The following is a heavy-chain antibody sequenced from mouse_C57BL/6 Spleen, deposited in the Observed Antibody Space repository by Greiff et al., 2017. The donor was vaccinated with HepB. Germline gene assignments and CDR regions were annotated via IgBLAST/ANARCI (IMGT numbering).Heavy chain of an antibody. Sequence: QVQLKQPGAELVKPGASVKLSCKASGYTFTSYWMQWVKQRPGQGLEWIGEIDPSDSYTNYNQKFKGKATLTVDTSSSTAYMQLSSLTSEDSAVYYCARRDYVAYWGQGTLVTVSA. J-gene: IGHJ3*01. CDR3: ARRDYVAY. CDR1: GYTFTSYW. V-gene: IGHV1-50*01. CDR2: IDPSDSYT. D-gene: IGHD1-1*02.